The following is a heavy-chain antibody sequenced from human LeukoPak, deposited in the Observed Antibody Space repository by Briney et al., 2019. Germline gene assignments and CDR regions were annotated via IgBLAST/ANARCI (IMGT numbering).Heavy chain of an antibody. J-gene: IGHJ4*02. V-gene: IGHV1-69*04. CDR2: TIPILGIA. CDR1: GGTFSSYA. CDR3: ARELRNRSGRVGPIDY. D-gene: IGHD6-19*01. Sequence: ASVKVSCKASGGTFSSYAISWVRQAPGQGLEWMGRTIPILGIANYAQKFQGRVTITADKSTSTAYMELSSLRSEDTAVYYCARELRNRSGRVGPIDYWGQGTLVTVSS.